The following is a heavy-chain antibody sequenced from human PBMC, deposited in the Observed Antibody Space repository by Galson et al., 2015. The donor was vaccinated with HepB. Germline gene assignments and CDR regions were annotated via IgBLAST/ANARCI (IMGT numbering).Heavy chain of an antibody. J-gene: IGHJ4*02. CDR1: KFTFTDAS. D-gene: IGHD6-13*01. CDR2: IESRIDGGTT. V-gene: IGHV3-15*04. CDR3: TTAFPSMFTSSWYDFDY. Sequence: SLRLSCAASKFTFTDASMSWVRQAPGEGLEWLGRIESRIDGGTTDYAAPVEGRFTISRDDSINTLYLQMSGLKAEDTAIYYCTTAFPSMFTSSWYDFDYWGQGVQVTVSS.